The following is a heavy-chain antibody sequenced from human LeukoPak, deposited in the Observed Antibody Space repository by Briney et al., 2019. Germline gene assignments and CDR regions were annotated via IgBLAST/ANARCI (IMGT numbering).Heavy chain of an antibody. CDR3: ARGGFWVAARRSWFDP. CDR2: IYYSGST. CDR1: GGSISSGDYY. J-gene: IGHJ5*02. V-gene: IGHV4-30-4*01. Sequence: SETLSLTCTVSGGSISSGDYYWSWIRQPPGKGLEWIGYIYYSGSTYYNPSLKSRVTISVDTSKNQFSLKLSSVAAADTAVYYCARGGFWVAARRSWFDPWGQGTLVTVSS. D-gene: IGHD6-6*01.